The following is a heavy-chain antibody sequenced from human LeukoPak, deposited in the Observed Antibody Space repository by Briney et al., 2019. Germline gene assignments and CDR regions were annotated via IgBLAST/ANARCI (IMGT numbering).Heavy chain of an antibody. D-gene: IGHD4-17*01. V-gene: IGHV3-23*01. CDR3: ARTVTQYWYFDL. J-gene: IGHJ2*01. CDR2: ISGSGGST. CDR1: GFTFSSYA. Sequence: GGSLGLSCAASGFTFSSYAMSWVRQAPGKGLEWVSAISGSGGSTYYADSVKGRFTISRDNAKNSLYLQMNSLRAEDTAVYYCARTVTQYWYFDLWGRGTLVTVSS.